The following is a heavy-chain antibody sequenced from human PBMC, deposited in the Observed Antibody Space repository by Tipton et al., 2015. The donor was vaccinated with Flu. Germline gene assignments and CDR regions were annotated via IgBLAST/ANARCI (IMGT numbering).Heavy chain of an antibody. CDR3: ARAPGRPCSANACPNWFDP. Sequence: TLSLTCTVSGGSMTQDYWSWFRHPAGMGLEWVGRIYTSGNTNYNPSLKSRITVSLDTSKNQFSLRLSSVTAADTAVYYCARAPGRPCSANACPNWFDPCGQGYLATVSS. D-gene: IGHD2-15*01. CDR2: IYTSGNT. J-gene: IGHJ5*02. V-gene: IGHV4-4*07. CDR1: GGSMTQDY.